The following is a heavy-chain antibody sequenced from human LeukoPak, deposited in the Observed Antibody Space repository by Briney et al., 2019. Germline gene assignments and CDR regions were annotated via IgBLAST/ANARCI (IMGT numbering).Heavy chain of an antibody. J-gene: IGHJ4*02. CDR2: ISGSGGST. CDR3: AKAKLSGGWYFDY. CDR1: GFTFSSYA. Sequence: SGGSLRLSCAASGFTFSSYAMSWVRKAPGKGLDWVSAISGSGGSTYYADSVKGRFTISRDNSKNTLYLQMNSLRAEDTAVYYCAKAKLSGGWYFDYWGQGTLVTVSS. V-gene: IGHV3-23*01. D-gene: IGHD2-15*01.